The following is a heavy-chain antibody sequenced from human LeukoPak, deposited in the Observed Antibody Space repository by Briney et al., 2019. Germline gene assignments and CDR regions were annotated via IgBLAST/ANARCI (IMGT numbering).Heavy chain of an antibody. D-gene: IGHD2-21*02. V-gene: IGHV4-31*03. CDR3: AVFSGGNSPFDY. CDR1: GGSISSGGYY. Sequence: KPSETLSLTCTVSGGSISSGGYYWSWIRQHPGKGLEWIGYIYYSGSTYYNPSLKSRVTISVDTSKNQFSLKLSSVTAADTAVYYCAVFSGGNSPFDYWGQGTLVTVSS. J-gene: IGHJ4*02. CDR2: IYYSGST.